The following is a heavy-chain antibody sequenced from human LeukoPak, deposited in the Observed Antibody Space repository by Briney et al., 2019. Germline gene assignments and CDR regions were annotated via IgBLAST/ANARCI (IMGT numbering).Heavy chain of an antibody. CDR2: ISPYSGNT. J-gene: IGHJ4*02. CDR1: DYTFTNYG. V-gene: IGHV1-18*01. CDR3: ARDGYFDY. Sequence: ASVKVSCKASDYTFTNYGITWVRQAPGQGLEWVGWISPYSGNTKYAQKFQGRVTMTTDTSTSTAYMELRSLTFDDTAIYYCARDGYFDYWGQGTLVTVSS.